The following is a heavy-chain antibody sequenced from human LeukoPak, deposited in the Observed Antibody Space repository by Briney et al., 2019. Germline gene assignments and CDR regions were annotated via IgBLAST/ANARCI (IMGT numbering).Heavy chain of an antibody. Sequence: GGSLRLSCAASGFTFSSYSMNWVRQAPGKGLEWVSYISSSSSTVYYADSVKDRFTISRDNAKNSLYLQMNSLRAEDTAVYYCARDFLDYGDYGYFDYWGQGTLVTVSS. J-gene: IGHJ4*02. V-gene: IGHV3-48*01. CDR2: ISSSSSTV. CDR3: ARDFLDYGDYGYFDY. CDR1: GFTFSSYS. D-gene: IGHD4-17*01.